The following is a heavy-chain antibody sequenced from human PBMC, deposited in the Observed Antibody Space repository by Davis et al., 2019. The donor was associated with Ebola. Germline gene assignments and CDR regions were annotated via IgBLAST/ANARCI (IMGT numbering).Heavy chain of an antibody. J-gene: IGHJ5*02. CDR2: INWNGGST. D-gene: IGHD2-2*02. CDR3: AKGRTIPLALDL. CDR1: GFTFDDYA. Sequence: GESLKISCAASGFTFDDYAMTWVRQAPGKGLEWVSGINWNGGSTGYADSVKGRFTISRDNARNSLYLQMNSLRGEDTAFYYCAKGRTIPLALDLWGQGTLVTVSS. V-gene: IGHV3-20*04.